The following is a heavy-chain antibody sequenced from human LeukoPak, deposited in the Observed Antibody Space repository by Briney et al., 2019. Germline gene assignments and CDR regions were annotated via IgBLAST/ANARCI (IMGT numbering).Heavy chain of an antibody. CDR2: IYYSGST. D-gene: IGHD4-17*01. V-gene: IGHV4-59*01. CDR1: GGSISTYY. J-gene: IGHJ4*02. CDR3: ARVQGTTGVDY. Sequence: SETLSLTCTVSGGSISTYYWSWIRQPPGKGLEWIGYIYYSGSTNYNPSLKSRVTISVDTSKSQFSLRLSSVTAEDTAIYYCARVQGTTGVDYWGQGALVTVSS.